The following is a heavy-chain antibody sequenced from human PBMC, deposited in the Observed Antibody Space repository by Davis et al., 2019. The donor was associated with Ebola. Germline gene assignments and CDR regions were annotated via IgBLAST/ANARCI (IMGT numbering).Heavy chain of an antibody. CDR1: GYTFINYA. D-gene: IGHD2-15*01. CDR3: ARDSDIVVVVENYGMDV. Sequence: AASVKVSCKASGYTFINYAIHWVRQAPGQRLEWMGWINAGDGKIIYSENFQGRLTITRDTSATTAYMELSSLRSEDTAVYYCARDSDIVVVVENYGMDVWGQGTTVTVSS. J-gene: IGHJ6*02. CDR2: INAGDGKI. V-gene: IGHV1-3*01.